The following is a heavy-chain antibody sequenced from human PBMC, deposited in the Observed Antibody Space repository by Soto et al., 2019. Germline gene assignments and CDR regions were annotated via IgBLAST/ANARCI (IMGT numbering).Heavy chain of an antibody. CDR1: GFTFDDYA. D-gene: IGHD1-26*01. Sequence: GGSLRLSCAASGFTFDDYAMHWVRQAPGKGLEWVSGISWNSGSIGYADSVKGRFTISRDNAKNSLYLQMNSLRAEDTALYYCAKEGGSYYYYGMAVWGQGTTVTVSS. J-gene: IGHJ6*02. CDR2: ISWNSGSI. CDR3: AKEGGSYYYYGMAV. V-gene: IGHV3-9*01.